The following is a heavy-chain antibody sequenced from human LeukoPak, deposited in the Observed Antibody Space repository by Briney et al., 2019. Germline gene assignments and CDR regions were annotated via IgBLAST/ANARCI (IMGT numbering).Heavy chain of an antibody. CDR3: ASSYYVWESYRLYYFDY. V-gene: IGHV1-69*05. Sequence: SVKVSCKASGGTFSSYAISWVRQAPGQGLEWMGGIIPIFGTANYAQKFQGRVTITTDESTSTAYMELSSLRSEDTAVYYCASSYYVWESYRLYYFDYWGQGTLVTVSS. D-gene: IGHD3-16*02. CDR1: GGTFSSYA. J-gene: IGHJ4*02. CDR2: IIPIFGTA.